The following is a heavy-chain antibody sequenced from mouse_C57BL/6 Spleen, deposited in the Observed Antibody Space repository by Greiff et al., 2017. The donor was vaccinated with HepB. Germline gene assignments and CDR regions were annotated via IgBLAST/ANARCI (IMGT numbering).Heavy chain of an antibody. D-gene: IGHD1-1*01. CDR3: ARSGYGSSYRFAY. V-gene: IGHV1-52*01. Sequence: QVQLQQPGAELVRPGSSVKLSCKASGYTFTSYWMHWVKQRPIQGLEWIGNIDPSDSETHYNQKFKDKATLTVDKSSSTAYMQLSSLTSEDSAVYYCARSGYGSSYRFAYWGQGTLVTVSA. CDR2: IDPSDSET. CDR1: GYTFTSYW. J-gene: IGHJ3*01.